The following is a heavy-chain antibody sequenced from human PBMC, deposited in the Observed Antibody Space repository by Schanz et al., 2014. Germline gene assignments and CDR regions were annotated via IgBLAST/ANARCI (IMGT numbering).Heavy chain of an antibody. CDR1: GFIFTSYS. D-gene: IGHD1-26*01. J-gene: IGHJ4*02. CDR3: AKEGSIYWDRSVDY. V-gene: IGHV3-21*01. CDR2: ISSSSNYY. Sequence: EVQLVESGGGLVQPGGSLRLSCATSGFIFTSYSMHWVRQAPGKGLEWVSSISSSSNYYYYADSVKGRFTISRDNSKNTLYLQMNSLRPEDTAVYYCAKEGSIYWDRSVDYWGQGTLVTVSS.